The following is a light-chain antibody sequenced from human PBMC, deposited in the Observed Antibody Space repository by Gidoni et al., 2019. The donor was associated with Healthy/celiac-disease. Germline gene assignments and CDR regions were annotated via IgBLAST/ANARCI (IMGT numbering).Light chain of an antibody. CDR3: QQSYSTQT. Sequence: DSQMTKSPSSLAASVGDRVTITCRASQSISSYLNWYQQKPGKAPKLLIYAASSLQSGVPSRFSGSGSWTDFTLTISSLPPEDFATYYCQQSYSTQTFGQGTKVEIK. J-gene: IGKJ1*01. CDR2: AAS. V-gene: IGKV1-39*01. CDR1: QSISSY.